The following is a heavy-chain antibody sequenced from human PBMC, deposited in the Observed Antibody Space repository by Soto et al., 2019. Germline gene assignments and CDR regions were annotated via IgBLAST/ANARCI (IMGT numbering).Heavy chain of an antibody. V-gene: IGHV2-5*02. CDR3: ARRTKRGYNNDYGNFEDY. CDR1: GFSLSTSGVG. J-gene: IGHJ4*02. D-gene: IGHD5-18*01. CDR2: IYWDNDK. Sequence: QITLKESGPTLVKPTQTLTLTCTFSGFSLSTSGVGVGWIRQPPGKALEWLALIYWDNDKRYSPSLKSRLTITKDTTKNQVVLTMTNVDPVDTATYYCARRTKRGYNNDYGNFEDYWGQGTLVTVSS.